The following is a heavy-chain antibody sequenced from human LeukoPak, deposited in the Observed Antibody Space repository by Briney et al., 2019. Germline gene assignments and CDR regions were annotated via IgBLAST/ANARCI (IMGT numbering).Heavy chain of an antibody. V-gene: IGHV3-74*01. D-gene: IGHD6-6*01. Sequence: PGGSLRLSCAASGFSFSSYWLHWVRQAPEKGLVWVSLINGDGSGTGYADSVRGRFTVSRDNAKNTLYLQMSSLRAEDTAMYYFARDTGYSSSLWGQGTLVTVSS. CDR2: INGDGSGT. CDR1: GFSFSSYW. J-gene: IGHJ4*02. CDR3: ARDTGYSSSL.